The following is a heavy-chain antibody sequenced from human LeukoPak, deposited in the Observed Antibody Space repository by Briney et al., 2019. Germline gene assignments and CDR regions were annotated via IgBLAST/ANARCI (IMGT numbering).Heavy chain of an antibody. D-gene: IGHD2-15*01. J-gene: IGHJ3*02. V-gene: IGHV3-7*01. Sequence: GGSLRLSCVGSGFTFSSYWMTWVRQAPGEGLEWVADIKRDGSVKNLLDSRFIISRDNAKNSLYLQMDSLRAEDTAVYYCARDRTYCSGGTCYDLFDIWGRGTMVTVSS. CDR1: GFTFSSYW. CDR3: ARDRTYCSGGTCYDLFDI. CDR2: IKRDGSVK.